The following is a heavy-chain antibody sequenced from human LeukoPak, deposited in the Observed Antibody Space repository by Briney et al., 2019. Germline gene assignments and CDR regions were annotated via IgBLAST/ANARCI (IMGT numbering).Heavy chain of an antibody. J-gene: IGHJ3*02. Sequence: SETLSLTCTVSGGSISSYYWSWIRQPPGKGLEWIGYIYYSGSTNYNPSLKSRVTISVDTSKNQFSLKLSSVTAADAAVYYCARETYYYDSSGYFDAFDIWGQGTMVTVSS. CDR2: IYYSGST. V-gene: IGHV4-59*01. CDR1: GGSISSYY. D-gene: IGHD3-22*01. CDR3: ARETYYYDSSGYFDAFDI.